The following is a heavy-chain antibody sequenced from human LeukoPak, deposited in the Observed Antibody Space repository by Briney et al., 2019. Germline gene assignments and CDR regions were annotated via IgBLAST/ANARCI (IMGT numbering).Heavy chain of an antibody. CDR2: ITGSHGPT. J-gene: IGHJ4*02. D-gene: IGHD3-10*01. V-gene: IGHV3-23*01. CDR1: GFTFSGCA. Sequence: GESLRLSCAASGFTFSGCAMTWVRQAPGKGLEWVSSITGSHGPTYNTDSVKGRFTISRDNSRNTLYLQMNSLRAEDTAVYYCAKGGDYCPVDYFDYWGQGTLVTVSS. CDR3: AKGGDYCPVDYFDY.